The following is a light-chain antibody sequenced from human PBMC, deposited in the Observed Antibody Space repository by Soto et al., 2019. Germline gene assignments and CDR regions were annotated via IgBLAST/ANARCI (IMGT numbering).Light chain of an antibody. CDR1: SSNIGAGYD. CDR3: QSYDSSLSCWV. J-gene: IGLJ3*02. CDR2: GNS. V-gene: IGLV1-40*01. Sequence: QSALTQPPSVSGAPGQRVTISCTGSSSNIGAGYDVHWYQQLPGTAPKLLIYGNSNRPSGVPDRVSGSKSGTSASLAITGLQAEDEANYYCQSYDSSLSCWVFGGGTKLTVL.